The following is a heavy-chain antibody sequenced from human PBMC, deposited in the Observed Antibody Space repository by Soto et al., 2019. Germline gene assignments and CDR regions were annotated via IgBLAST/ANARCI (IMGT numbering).Heavy chain of an antibody. CDR1: GGSISSYY. D-gene: IGHD3-3*01. Sequence: SSETLSLTCTVSGGSISSYYWSWIRQPPGKGLEWIGYIYYSGSTNYNPSLKSRVTISVDTSKNQFSLKLSSVTAADTAVYYCARHGGAFAGYYDFWSGYYHNWFDPWGQGTLVTVSS. CDR3: ARHGGAFAGYYDFWSGYYHNWFDP. CDR2: IYYSGST. J-gene: IGHJ5*02. V-gene: IGHV4-59*08.